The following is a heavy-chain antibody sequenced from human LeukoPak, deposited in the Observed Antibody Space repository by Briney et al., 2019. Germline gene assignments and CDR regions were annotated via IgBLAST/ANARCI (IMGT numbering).Heavy chain of an antibody. CDR2: IFYRGST. J-gene: IGHJ1*01. V-gene: IGHV4-59*01. Sequence: SETLSLTCTVSGGSISTYYWSWIRQPPGKGLEWIGYIFYRGSTNYNPSLKSRVTISVDTSKNQFSLNLSSVTAADTAVYYCARGNSYYDSSDYFPWESFQHWGQGTLVTVSS. CDR3: ARGNSYYDSSDYFPWESFQH. D-gene: IGHD3-22*01. CDR1: GGSISTYY.